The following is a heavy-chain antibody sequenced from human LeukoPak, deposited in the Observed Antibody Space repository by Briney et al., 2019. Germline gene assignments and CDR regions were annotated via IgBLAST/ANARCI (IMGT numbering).Heavy chain of an antibody. J-gene: IGHJ4*02. CDR3: VKDRTRTYTLDY. V-gene: IGHV3-30*18. Sequence: GGSLRLSCAASGFTFSSYSMNWGRQAPGKGLEWVAFILDDGSRQHYADSVKGRFTISRDNSKNTLNLQMNSLRAEDTAVYYCVKDRTRTYTLDYWGQGTLVTVSS. D-gene: IGHD3-16*01. CDR1: GFTFSSYS. CDR2: ILDDGSRQ.